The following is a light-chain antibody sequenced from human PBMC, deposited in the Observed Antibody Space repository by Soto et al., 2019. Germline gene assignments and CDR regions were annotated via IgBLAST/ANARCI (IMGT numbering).Light chain of an antibody. J-gene: IGLJ2*01. Sequence: QPVLTQPPSASGTPGQRVTISCSGSISNIGSNTVNWYQQLPGTAPKLLIYSNNQRPSGVPDRFSGSKSGTSASLAISGLQSEDEADYYCAAWDDSLNGYVVFGGGTKVTVL. CDR1: ISNIGSNT. CDR2: SNN. CDR3: AAWDDSLNGYVV. V-gene: IGLV1-44*01.